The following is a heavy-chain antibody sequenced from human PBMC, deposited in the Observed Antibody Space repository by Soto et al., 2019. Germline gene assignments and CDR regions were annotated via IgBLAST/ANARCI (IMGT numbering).Heavy chain of an antibody. V-gene: IGHV3-48*01. CDR3: ASRYCSGGSCYYCSAAFDI. CDR2: ISSSSSTI. Sequence: EVQLVESGGGLVQPGGSLRLSCAASGFTFSSYSMNWVRQAPGKGLEWVSYISSSSSTIYYADSVKGRFTISRDNAKNSLYLQMNSLRAEDTAVYYCASRYCSGGSCYYCSAAFDIWGQGTMVTVSS. D-gene: IGHD2-15*01. CDR1: GFTFSSYS. J-gene: IGHJ3*02.